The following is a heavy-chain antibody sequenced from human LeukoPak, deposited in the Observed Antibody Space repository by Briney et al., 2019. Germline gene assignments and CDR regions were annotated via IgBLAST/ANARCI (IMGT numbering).Heavy chain of an antibody. CDR1: GYTFTGYY. CDR2: INPNSGGT. D-gene: IGHD3-10*01. J-gene: IGHJ4*02. Sequence: ASVKVSCQASGYTFTGYYMHWVRQAPGQGLEWMGWINPNSGGTNHAQKFQGRVTMTRDTSISTAYMELSRLRSDDTAVYYCARDRPLDADDYYGFYYFDYWGQGTLVTVSS. CDR3: ARDRPLDADDYYGFYYFDY. V-gene: IGHV1-2*02.